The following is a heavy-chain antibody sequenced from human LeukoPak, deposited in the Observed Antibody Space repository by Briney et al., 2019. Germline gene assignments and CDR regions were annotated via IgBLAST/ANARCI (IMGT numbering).Heavy chain of an antibody. CDR1: KFSFSNYA. J-gene: IGHJ2*01. CDR2: ISGSGGST. CDR3: ARVSAPGTDCGGNRNWYFDL. D-gene: IGHD4-23*01. V-gene: IGHV3-23*01. Sequence: GGSLRLSCAASKFSFSNYAMSWVRQAPGKGLEWVSAISGSGGSTYYADSVKGRFTISRDNSKNTLYLQMGSLRAEDMAVYYCARVSAPGTDCGGNRNWYFDLWGRGTLVTVSS.